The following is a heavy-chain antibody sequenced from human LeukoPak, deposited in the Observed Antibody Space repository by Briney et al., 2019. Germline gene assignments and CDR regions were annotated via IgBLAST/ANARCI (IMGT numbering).Heavy chain of an antibody. D-gene: IGHD5-24*01. V-gene: IGHV3-30*02. CDR3: ARTSLSGDGYKVGYFDY. J-gene: IGHJ4*02. CDR2: IRSDGSNK. CDR1: GFTFSSFG. Sequence: PGGSLRLSCAASGFTFSSFGMHWVRQAPDKGLEWVAIIRSDGSNKFYADSVKGRFTISRDHSKNTLYLQMSSLTAEDTAVYYCARTSLSGDGYKVGYFDYWGQGTLVTVSS.